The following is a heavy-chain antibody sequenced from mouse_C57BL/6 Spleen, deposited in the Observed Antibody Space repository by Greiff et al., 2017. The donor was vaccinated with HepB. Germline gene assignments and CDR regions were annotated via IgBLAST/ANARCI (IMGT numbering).Heavy chain of an antibody. V-gene: IGHV1-20*01. D-gene: IGHD2-2*01. CDR2: INPYNGDT. CDR1: GYSFTGYF. Sequence: VQLQQSGPELVKPGDSVKISCKASGYSFTGYFMNWVMQSHGKSLEWIGRINPYNGDTFYNQKFKGKATLTVDKSSSTAHMELRSLTSEDSAVYYCARSEGYEAFAYWGQGTLVTVSA. J-gene: IGHJ3*01. CDR3: ARSEGYEAFAY.